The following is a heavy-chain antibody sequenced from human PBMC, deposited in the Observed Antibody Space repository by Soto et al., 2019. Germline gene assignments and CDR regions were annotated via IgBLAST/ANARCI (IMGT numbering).Heavy chain of an antibody. D-gene: IGHD3-3*01. Sequence: EVQLVESGGGLVQPGGSLRLSCAASGFTFSRYWMHWVRQAPGKGLVWVSRINSDGSSTSYADSVKGRFTISRDNAKNTLYLQMNSLRAEDTAVYYCARGRSTYYDFWSGYKIWGQGTLVTVSS. CDR1: GFTFSRYW. CDR2: INSDGSST. J-gene: IGHJ4*02. CDR3: ARGRSTYYDFWSGYKI. V-gene: IGHV3-74*01.